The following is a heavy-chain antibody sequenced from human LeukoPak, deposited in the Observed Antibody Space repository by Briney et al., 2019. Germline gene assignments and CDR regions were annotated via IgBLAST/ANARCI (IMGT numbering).Heavy chain of an antibody. J-gene: IGHJ4*02. CDR2: IYPSGST. V-gene: IGHV4-4*07. CDR3: ARGLGVAEADN. Sequence: SETLSLTCSVSGGSISSYYWSWVRQAAGKGLEWIGRIYPSGSTIYNPSLKSRVNMSEDTSKNHFSLSLRSVTAADTAVYYCARGLGVAEADNWGQGILVTVSS. D-gene: IGHD3-16*01. CDR1: GGSISSYY.